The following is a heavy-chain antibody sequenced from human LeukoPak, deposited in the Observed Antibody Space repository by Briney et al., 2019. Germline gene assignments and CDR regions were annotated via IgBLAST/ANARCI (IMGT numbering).Heavy chain of an antibody. Sequence: GGSLRLSRAASGFTFSSYAMSWVRQAPGKGLEWVSATSGSGGSTYYADSVKGRFTISRDNSKNTLYLQMNSLRAEDTAVYYCAKSDFWSGYPTDYWGQGTLVTVS. V-gene: IGHV3-23*01. D-gene: IGHD3-3*01. CDR1: GFTFSSYA. CDR3: AKSDFWSGYPTDY. CDR2: TSGSGGST. J-gene: IGHJ4*02.